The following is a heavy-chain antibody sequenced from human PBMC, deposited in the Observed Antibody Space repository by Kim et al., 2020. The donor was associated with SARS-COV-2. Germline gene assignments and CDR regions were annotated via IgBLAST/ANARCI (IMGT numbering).Heavy chain of an antibody. V-gene: IGHV3-74*01. CDR2: ISSDGSST. J-gene: IGHJ6*02. CDR1: GFTFNDYW. D-gene: IGHD3-3*01. CDR3: ARGFFRNGFDV. Sequence: GGSLRLSCAASGFTFNDYWINWVRQAAGKGLVWVSRISSDGSSTNYADSVKGRFTMSRDNAENTVYLQMNSLRAEDTAVYYCARGFFRNGFDVWGQGTTVTVSS.